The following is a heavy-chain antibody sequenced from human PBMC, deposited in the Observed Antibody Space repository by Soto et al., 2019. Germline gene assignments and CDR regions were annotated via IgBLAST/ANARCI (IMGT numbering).Heavy chain of an antibody. CDR3: ARDVTPPDY. Sequence: QVQLVQSGAEVKKPGASVTVSCKASGYTFTSYAITWVRQAPGQGLEWMGWISAYNGNTNYAQKLQGRVTMTTDTSTSTDYMELRSMRADDTAVYYCARDVTPPDYWGHGTLVTVSS. CDR1: GYTFTSYA. V-gene: IGHV1-18*01. J-gene: IGHJ4*01. CDR2: ISAYNGNT.